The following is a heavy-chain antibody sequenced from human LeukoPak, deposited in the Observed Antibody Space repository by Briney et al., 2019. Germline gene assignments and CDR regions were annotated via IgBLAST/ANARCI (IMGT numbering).Heavy chain of an antibody. CDR3: ARESLGYCSSTSCELDYYYGMDV. Sequence: PSETLSLTCTVSVGSISSYYWSWIRKPAGKGLEWIGRIYTSGSTNYNPSLKSRVTMSVDTSKNQFSLKLSSVTAADTAVYYCARESLGYCSSTSCELDYYYGMDVWGQGTTVTVSS. J-gene: IGHJ6*02. CDR2: IYTSGST. V-gene: IGHV4-4*07. D-gene: IGHD2-2*01. CDR1: VGSISSYY.